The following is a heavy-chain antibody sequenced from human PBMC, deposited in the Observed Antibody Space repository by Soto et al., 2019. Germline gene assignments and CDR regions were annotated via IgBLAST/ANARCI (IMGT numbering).Heavy chain of an antibody. CDR1: GFTFSSYG. J-gene: IGHJ5*02. Sequence: GGSLRLSCAASGFTFSSYGMHWVRQAPGKGLEWVAVIWYDGSNKYYADSVKGRFTISRDNSKNTLYLQMNSLRAEDTAVYYCARDPYSSGSNWFDPWGQGTLVTVFS. V-gene: IGHV3-33*01. D-gene: IGHD6-19*01. CDR3: ARDPYSSGSNWFDP. CDR2: IWYDGSNK.